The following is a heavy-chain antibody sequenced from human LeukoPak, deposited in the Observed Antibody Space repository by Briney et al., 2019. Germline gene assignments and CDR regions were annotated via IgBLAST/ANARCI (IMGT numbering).Heavy chain of an antibody. CDR1: GFTFSSYG. CDR2: ISYDGSNK. D-gene: IGHD6-19*01. V-gene: IGHV3-30*18. Sequence: PGRSLRLSCAASGFTFSSYGMHWVRQAPGKGLEWVAVISYDGSNKYYADSVKGRFTISRGNSKNTLYLQMNSLRAEDTAVYYCAKAGIAVAGGAYFDYWGQGTLVTVSS. J-gene: IGHJ4*02. CDR3: AKAGIAVAGGAYFDY.